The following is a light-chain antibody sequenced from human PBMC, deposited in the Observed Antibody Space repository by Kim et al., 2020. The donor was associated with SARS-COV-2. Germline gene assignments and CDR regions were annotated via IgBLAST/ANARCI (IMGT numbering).Light chain of an antibody. CDR1: CTDVCGYTY. CDR2: DAS. J-gene: IGLJ1*01. Sequence: ISCTGPCTDVCGYTYVSWYQPHPSSSPNLLIYDASNRPSGVSSRFSRSKSGTTASLTISGLQPEDDADYYCGSYRRTYGDTSALVFGSGTKVTVL. V-gene: IGLV2-14*03. CDR3: GSYRRTYGDTSALV.